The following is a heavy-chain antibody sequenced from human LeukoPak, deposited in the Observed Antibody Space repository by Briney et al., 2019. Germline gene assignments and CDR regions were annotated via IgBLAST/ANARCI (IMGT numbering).Heavy chain of an antibody. CDR2: IYGGGST. V-gene: IGHV3-66*01. J-gene: IGHJ3*02. CDR3: ARVRYHDSSGHDAFDI. D-gene: IGHD3-22*01. CDR1: GFTVSSNY. Sequence: GGSLRLSCAASGFTVSSNYMSWVRQAPGKGLEWVSIIYGGGSTDFADSVKGRFTISRDNSKNTVYLQMNSLRAEDTAVYFCARVRYHDSSGHDAFDIWGQGTMVTVSS.